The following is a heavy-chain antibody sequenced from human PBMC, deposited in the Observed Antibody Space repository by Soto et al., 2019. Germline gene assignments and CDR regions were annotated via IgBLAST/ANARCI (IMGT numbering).Heavy chain of an antibody. CDR1: GFSLSNGRMG. Sequence: QVTLKESGPVLVKPTETLTLTCTVPGFSLSNGRMGVSWIHQPPGKPLEWLAHFFSDVERSYSASMQSRLTLSTDTSGSQVVLTMTNMDPVDTATYYCARMDGDYNYYALDVWGQGTTVTVSS. D-gene: IGHD4-17*01. CDR2: FFSDVER. CDR3: ARMDGDYNYYALDV. V-gene: IGHV2-26*01. J-gene: IGHJ6*02.